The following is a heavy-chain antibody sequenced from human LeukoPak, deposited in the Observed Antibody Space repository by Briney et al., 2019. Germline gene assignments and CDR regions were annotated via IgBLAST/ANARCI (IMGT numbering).Heavy chain of an antibody. CDR1: GFTFSSYA. CDR2: ISGSGGNT. D-gene: IGHD3-10*01. Sequence: GGSLRLSCAASGFTFSSYAMTWVRQAPGKGLEWVSSISGSGGNTYYADSVKGRFTIARDNTKNTLYLQRSRLSAEDTAVYYCAKMKGITMVRGSFDYWGQGTLVTVSS. J-gene: IGHJ4*02. V-gene: IGHV3-23*01. CDR3: AKMKGITMVRGSFDY.